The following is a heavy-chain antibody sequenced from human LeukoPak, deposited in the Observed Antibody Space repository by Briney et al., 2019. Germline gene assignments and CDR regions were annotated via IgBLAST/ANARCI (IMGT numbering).Heavy chain of an antibody. J-gene: IGHJ4*02. V-gene: IGHV3-21*01. CDR2: ISSSSSYI. Sequence: GGSLRLSCAASGFTFSSYSMNWVRRAPGKGLEWVSSISSSSSYIYYADSVKGRFTISRDNAKNSLYLQMNSLRAEDTAVYYCATISGYYDSSGYSIPPFDYWGQGTLVTVSS. D-gene: IGHD3-22*01. CDR3: ATISGYYDSSGYSIPPFDY. CDR1: GFTFSSYS.